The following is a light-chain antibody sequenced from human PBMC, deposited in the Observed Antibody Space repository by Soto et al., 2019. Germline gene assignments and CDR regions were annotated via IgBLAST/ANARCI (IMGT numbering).Light chain of an antibody. CDR3: TSYTSSSTL. Sequence: QSALTQPASVSGSPGQSITISCTGTSSDVGGYNYVSWYQQHPGKAPKLMIYAVTDRPSGVSSRFSGSKSGNTASLTISGLQAEDDADYYCTSYTSSSTLFGTGTQLTVL. CDR1: SSDVGGYNY. CDR2: AVT. V-gene: IGLV2-14*01. J-gene: IGLJ1*01.